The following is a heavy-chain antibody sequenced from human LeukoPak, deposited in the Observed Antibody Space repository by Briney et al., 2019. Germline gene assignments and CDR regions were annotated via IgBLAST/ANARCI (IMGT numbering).Heavy chain of an antibody. Sequence: PSETLSLTCAVYGGSFSGYYWSWIRQPPGKGLEWIGEINHSGSTNYNPSLKSRVTISVDTSKNQSSLKLSSVTAADTAVYYCARGPGIVVVPAAAIPNWFDPWGQGTLVTVSS. CDR3: ARGPGIVVVPAAAIPNWFDP. J-gene: IGHJ5*02. V-gene: IGHV4-34*01. CDR2: INHSGST. D-gene: IGHD2-2*01. CDR1: GGSFSGYY.